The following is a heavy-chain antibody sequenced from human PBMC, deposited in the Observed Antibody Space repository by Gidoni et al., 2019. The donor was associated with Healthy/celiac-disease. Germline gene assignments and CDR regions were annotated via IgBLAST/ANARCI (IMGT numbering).Heavy chain of an antibody. CDR1: GFSLSTSGMC. CDR3: ARVTARTPRGAIDY. V-gene: IGHV2-70*15. Sequence: QVTLRESGPALVKPTQTLTLTCTFSGFSLSTSGMCVSWIRQPPGKALEWLARIDWDDDKYYSTSLKTRLTISKDTSKNQVVLTMTNMDPVDTATYYCARVTARTPRGAIDYWGQGTLVTVSS. J-gene: IGHJ4*02. CDR2: IDWDDDK. D-gene: IGHD6-6*01.